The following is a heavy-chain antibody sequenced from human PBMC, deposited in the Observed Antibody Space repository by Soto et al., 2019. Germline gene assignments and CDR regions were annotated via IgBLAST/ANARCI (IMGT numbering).Heavy chain of an antibody. D-gene: IGHD3-10*01. Sequence: SETLSLTCAVYGGSFSGYYCSWIRQPPGKGLEWIGEINHSGSTNYNPSLKSRVTISVDTSKNQFSLKLSSVTAADTAVYYCARRPITMVRGVINYYFDYWGQGTLVTVSS. J-gene: IGHJ4*02. V-gene: IGHV4-34*01. CDR2: INHSGST. CDR1: GGSFSGYY. CDR3: ARRPITMVRGVINYYFDY.